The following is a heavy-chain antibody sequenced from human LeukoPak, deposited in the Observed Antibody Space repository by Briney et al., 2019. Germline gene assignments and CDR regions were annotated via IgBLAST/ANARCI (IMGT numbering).Heavy chain of an antibody. CDR2: IYSGGST. CDR1: GFTVSSNY. CDR3: ARDTVPAATIYHYYGMDV. V-gene: IGHV3-66*01. D-gene: IGHD2-2*01. J-gene: IGHJ6*02. Sequence: PGGSLRLSCAASGFTVSSNYMSWVRQAPGKGLEWVSVIYSGGSTYYADSVKGRFTISRDNSKNTLYLQMNSLRAEDTAVYYCARDTVPAATIYHYYGMDVWGQGTTVTVSS.